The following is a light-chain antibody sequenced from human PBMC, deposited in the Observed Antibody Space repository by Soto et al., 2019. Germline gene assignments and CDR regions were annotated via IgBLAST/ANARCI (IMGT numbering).Light chain of an antibody. V-gene: IGLV2-23*01. CDR2: EGS. J-gene: IGLJ1*01. Sequence: QSALSQPASVSGSPGQPIPISCTGTSSDVGSYSLVFWYQQHPGKATKHMIYEGSKRPSGVSKPCSGSRSGNTASLTISGLQAEDEADYYCCSYAGSSTFYVFGTGTKV. CDR1: SSDVGSYSL. CDR3: CSYAGSSTFYV.